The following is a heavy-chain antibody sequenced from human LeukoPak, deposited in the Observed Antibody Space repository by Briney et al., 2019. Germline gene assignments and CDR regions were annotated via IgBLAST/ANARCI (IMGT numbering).Heavy chain of an antibody. J-gene: IGHJ4*02. CDR1: GGSISSYY. CDR3: ARESVVPAAIWGYYFDY. Sequence: SETLSLTCTVSGGSISSYYWSWIRQPAGKGLEWIGRIYTSGSTNYNPSLKSRVTMSVDTSKNQFSLKLSSVTAADTAVYYCARESVVPAAIWGYYFDYWGQGTLVTVSS. V-gene: IGHV4-4*07. CDR2: IYTSGST. D-gene: IGHD2-2*02.